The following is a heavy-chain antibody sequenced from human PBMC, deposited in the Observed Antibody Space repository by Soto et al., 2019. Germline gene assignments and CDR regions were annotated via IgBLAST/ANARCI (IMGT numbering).Heavy chain of an antibody. V-gene: IGHV1-8*01. CDR1: GYTFTSFD. CDR3: ARAPFTMFTYLDV. CDR2: MNPNSGNT. J-gene: IGHJ6*03. Sequence: QVQLVQSGAEVKKPGASVKVSCKASGYTFTSFDIHWVRQAPGQGLEWMGWMNPNSGNTDYAQKFQDRVTMTRNTSIITAYMELSSLRSEDTAVYYCARAPFTMFTYLDVWGKGTTVTVSS. D-gene: IGHD3-3*01.